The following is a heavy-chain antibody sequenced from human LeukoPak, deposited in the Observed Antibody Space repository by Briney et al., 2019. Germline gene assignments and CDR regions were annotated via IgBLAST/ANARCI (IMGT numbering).Heavy chain of an antibody. D-gene: IGHD6-19*01. J-gene: IGHJ4*02. Sequence: SETLSLTCTVSGSSISGYYWSWIRQPPGKALEYIGYIYDSGITNYNPTLKSRVTISSDTSKNQFSLKVTSVTAADTAVYYCAREGSGWYALDYWGQGTLVTVSS. CDR2: IYDSGIT. CDR3: AREGSGWYALDY. CDR1: GSSISGYY. V-gene: IGHV4-59*01.